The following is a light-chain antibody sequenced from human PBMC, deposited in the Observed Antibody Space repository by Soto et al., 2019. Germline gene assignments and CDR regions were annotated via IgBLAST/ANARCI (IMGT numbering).Light chain of an antibody. CDR3: QQRSSWPFT. J-gene: IGKJ3*01. Sequence: EIVLTQSPGTLSLSPGERATLSCRASQGVSSYLAWYQQKPGQAPRLLIYDAPNRATGIPARFSGSGSGTDFTLTISSLEPEDFAVYYCQQRSSWPFTFGPGTKVDIK. CDR2: DAP. CDR1: QGVSSY. V-gene: IGKV3D-11*01.